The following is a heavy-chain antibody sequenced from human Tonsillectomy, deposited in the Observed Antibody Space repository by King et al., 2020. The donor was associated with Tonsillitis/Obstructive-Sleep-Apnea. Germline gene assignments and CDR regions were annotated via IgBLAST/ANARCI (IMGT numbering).Heavy chain of an antibody. Sequence: QLVQSGAEVKKTGSSVKVSCKASGGTFSSYAISWVRQAPGQGLEWMGRVIPTLGIGKYAQKFQGRVTIRAAKSTTTAYMELSRLRSEDTAVYYCAREGAGRGSWGYTWFDSWGQGILVTVSS. CDR1: GGTFSSYA. V-gene: IGHV1-69*09. CDR2: VIPTLGIG. J-gene: IGHJ5*01. CDR3: AREGAGRGSWGYTWFDS. D-gene: IGHD3-10*01.